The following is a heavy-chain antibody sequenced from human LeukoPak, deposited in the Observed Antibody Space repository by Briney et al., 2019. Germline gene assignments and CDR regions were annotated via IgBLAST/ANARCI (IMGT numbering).Heavy chain of an antibody. D-gene: IGHD6-13*01. Sequence: PGGSLRLSCAASGFTFSSYSMDWVRQAPGRGREWVSSISSSSSYIYYADSVEGRLTMSRDNGKDSLYVQMNSLRAEGTAVSYCAREVIAAVPTFADSGQGSLATAPS. CDR1: GFTFSSYS. CDR3: AREVIAAVPTFAD. CDR2: ISSSSSYI. J-gene: IGHJ4*02. V-gene: IGHV3-21*04.